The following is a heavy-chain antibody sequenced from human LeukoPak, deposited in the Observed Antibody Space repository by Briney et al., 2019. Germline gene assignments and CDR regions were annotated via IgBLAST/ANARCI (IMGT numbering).Heavy chain of an antibody. CDR2: IYHSGST. Sequence: SGTLSLTCAVSGGSISSSNWWSWIRQPPGKGLEWIGEIYHSGSTNYNPSLKSRVTISVDKSKTQFSLKLSSVTAADTAVYYCARGRIAARPRTFDYWGQGTLVTVSS. V-gene: IGHV4-4*02. D-gene: IGHD6-6*01. CDR3: ARGRIAARPRTFDY. CDR1: GGSISSSNW. J-gene: IGHJ4*02.